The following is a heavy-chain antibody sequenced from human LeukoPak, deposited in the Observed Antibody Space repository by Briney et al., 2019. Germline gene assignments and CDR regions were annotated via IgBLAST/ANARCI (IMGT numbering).Heavy chain of an antibody. J-gene: IGHJ4*02. CDR2: IYWNDDK. CDR1: DFSLTTSGVG. D-gene: IGHD5-12*01. CDR3: AHLLGYSGYYRPFDY. Sequence: SGPTLVNPTQTLTLTCTFSDFSLTTSGVGVGWIRQPPGKALEWLALIYWNDDKRYSPSMKSRLTITKDTSKNQVVLTMTNMDPVDTATYYCAHLLGYSGYYRPFDYWGQGTLVTVSS. V-gene: IGHV2-5*01.